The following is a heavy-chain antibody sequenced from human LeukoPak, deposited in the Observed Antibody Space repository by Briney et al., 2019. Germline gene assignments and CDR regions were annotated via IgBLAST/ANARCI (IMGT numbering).Heavy chain of an antibody. Sequence: GGSLRLSCAASGFTFSSYRMSWVRQAPGKGLEWVANIKQDGSEKYYVDSVKGRFTISRDNAKNSLYLQMNSLRAEDTAVYYCAKVRGSYRGFDAFDIWGQGTMVTVS. CDR3: AKVRGSYRGFDAFDI. CDR2: IKQDGSEK. CDR1: GFTFSSYR. J-gene: IGHJ3*02. V-gene: IGHV3-7*01. D-gene: IGHD1-26*01.